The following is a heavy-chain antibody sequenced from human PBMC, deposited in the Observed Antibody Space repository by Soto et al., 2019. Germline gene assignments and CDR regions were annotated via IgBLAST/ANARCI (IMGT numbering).Heavy chain of an antibody. CDR2: IDPSDSYT. D-gene: IGHD4-17*01. V-gene: IGHV5-10-1*01. Sequence: PGESLKISCPGSGYSFTSYWISWVRQMPGKGLEWMGRIDPSDSYTSYSPSFQGHVTISAAKSISTAYLQWSSLKASDTAMYYCARLRARDYGQPRGMDVWGQGTTVTVSS. J-gene: IGHJ6*02. CDR3: ARLRARDYGQPRGMDV. CDR1: GYSFTSYW.